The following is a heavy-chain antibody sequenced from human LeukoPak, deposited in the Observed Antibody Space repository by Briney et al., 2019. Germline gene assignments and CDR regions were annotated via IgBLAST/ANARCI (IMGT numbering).Heavy chain of an antibody. CDR2: IWYDGTNK. J-gene: IGHJ4*02. CDR3: ARAAYDSSGYLTL. Sequence: GGSLRLSCAASGFTFSSYGMHWVRQAPGKGLEWVAVIWYDGTNKYYADSVKGRFTISRDNSENTLFLQMNGLRAEDTAVYYCARAAYDSSGYLTLWGQGTLVTVSS. CDR1: GFTFSSYG. D-gene: IGHD3-22*01. V-gene: IGHV3-33*01.